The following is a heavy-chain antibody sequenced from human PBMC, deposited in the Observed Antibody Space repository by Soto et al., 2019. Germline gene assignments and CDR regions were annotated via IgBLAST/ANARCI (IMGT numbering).Heavy chain of an antibody. D-gene: IGHD6-13*01. V-gene: IGHV4-30-2*01. Sequence: SETLSLTCAVSGGSISSGGYSWNWIRQPPGKGLEWIGYIYHSGSTYYNPSLKSRVTISVDTSKNQFSLKLSSVTAADTAVYYCESDRIAAAGLNWFDPWGQGTLVTVSS. CDR1: GGSISSGGYS. CDR2: IYHSGST. CDR3: ESDRIAAAGLNWFDP. J-gene: IGHJ5*02.